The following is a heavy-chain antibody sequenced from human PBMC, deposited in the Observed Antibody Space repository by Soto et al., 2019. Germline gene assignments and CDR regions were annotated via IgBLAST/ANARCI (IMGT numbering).Heavy chain of an antibody. V-gene: IGHV6-1*01. CDR1: GASVSSNSAA. CDR2: TYYRSKWHN. CDR3: ARVAVLNEYYLDD. Sequence: SQTLSLTCAISGASVSSNSAAWNWIRQSPSRGLEWLGRTYYRSKWHNDSAVSVKSRITINPDTSKNQFSLQLHYVTPEDTAVYCCARVAVLNEYYLDDWGQGTLVTVSS. D-gene: IGHD1-1*01. J-gene: IGHJ4*02.